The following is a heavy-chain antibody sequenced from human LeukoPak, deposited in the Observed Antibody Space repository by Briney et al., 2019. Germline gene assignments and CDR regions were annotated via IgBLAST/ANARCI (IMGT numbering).Heavy chain of an antibody. D-gene: IGHD2-8*01. V-gene: IGHV3-7*01. CDR2: IKQDGSEI. CDR1: GFTFSSYW. J-gene: IGHJ4*02. CDR3: AKGLTNGVPE. Sequence: GGSLRLSCAASGFTFSSYWMSWVRQAPGKGLEWVANIKQDGSEIYYVDSVRGRFTISRDNSKNTLYLQMNSLRAEDTAVYYCAKGLTNGVPEWGQGTLVTVSS.